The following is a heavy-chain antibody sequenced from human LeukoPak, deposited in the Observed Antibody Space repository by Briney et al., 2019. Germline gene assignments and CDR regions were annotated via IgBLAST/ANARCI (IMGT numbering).Heavy chain of an antibody. Sequence: SQTLSLTCAISGDIDLSNSAAWLWIRQSPSRALRWVVRRSYRSKLYYDYAVSVKSRITINPDTSKNQFSLQLNSVTPEDTAVYYCARTSTYTADYWGQGTLVTVSS. J-gene: IGHJ4*02. CDR2: RSYRSKLYY. CDR1: GDIDLSNSAA. D-gene: IGHD2-2*02. V-gene: IGHV6-1*01. CDR3: ARTSTYTADY.